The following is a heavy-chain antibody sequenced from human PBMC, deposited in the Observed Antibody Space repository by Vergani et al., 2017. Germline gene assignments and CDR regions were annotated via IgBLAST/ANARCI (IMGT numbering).Heavy chain of an antibody. V-gene: IGHV4-34*01. J-gene: IGHJ6*03. CDR3: ARVNTETNGHLYYCYYMDV. CDR1: GGSFTSYH. CDR2: IDHTGRP. Sequence: QVQLQQWGGGLLKPSETLSLTCVVNGGSFTSYHWTWIRQSPGEVLEWVGDIDHTGRPDYNPFLKSRLTMSVDKSRNQFSLTLNSVTATDTAIYFCARVNTETNGHLYYCYYMDVWGQGTAVTVS. D-gene: IGHD4-11*01.